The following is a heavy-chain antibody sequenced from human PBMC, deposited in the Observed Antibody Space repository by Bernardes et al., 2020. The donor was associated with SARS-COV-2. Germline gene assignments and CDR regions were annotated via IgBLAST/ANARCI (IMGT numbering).Heavy chain of an antibody. V-gene: IGHV1-2*02. Sequence: ASVKVSCKASGYTFTGYYMHWVRQAPGQGLEWMGWINPNSGGTNYAQKFQGRVTMTRDTSISTAYMELSRLRSDDTAVYYCASVIAARPREWEGMDVWGQGTTVTVPS. CDR3: ASVIAARPREWEGMDV. CDR2: INPNSGGT. CDR1: GYTFTGYY. D-gene: IGHD6-6*01. J-gene: IGHJ6*02.